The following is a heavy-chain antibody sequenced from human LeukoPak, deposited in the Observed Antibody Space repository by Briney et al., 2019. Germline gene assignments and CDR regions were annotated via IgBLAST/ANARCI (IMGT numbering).Heavy chain of an antibody. J-gene: IGHJ3*02. CDR1: GFTFSDYT. V-gene: IGHV3-7*01. Sequence: GGSLRLSCAASGFTFSDYTMYWVRQAPGKGLEWVANIKQDGSEKYYVDSVKGRFTISRDNAKNSLYLQMNSLRAEDTAVYYCARDHSGYDAFDIWGQGTMVTVSS. CDR2: IKQDGSEK. D-gene: IGHD3-22*01. CDR3: ARDHSGYDAFDI.